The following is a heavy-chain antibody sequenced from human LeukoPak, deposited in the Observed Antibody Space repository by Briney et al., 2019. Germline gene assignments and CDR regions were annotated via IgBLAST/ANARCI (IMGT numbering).Heavy chain of an antibody. D-gene: IGHD3-10*01. CDR2: MNQDGSQK. V-gene: IGHV3-7*01. J-gene: IGHJ4*02. CDR1: GFTFSDYW. CDR3: VRADGARGAPRHY. Sequence: GGSLRLSCAASGFTFSDYWMTWIRQAPGKGLGWVANMNQDGSQKYYVDSVKGRFTISRDNVKNSLYLQKNSLRAEDTAVYYCVRADGARGAPRHYWGQGTLVTVSS.